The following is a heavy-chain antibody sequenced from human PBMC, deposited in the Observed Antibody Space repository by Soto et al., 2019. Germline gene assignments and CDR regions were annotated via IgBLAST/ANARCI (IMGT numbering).Heavy chain of an antibody. Sequence: AGGSLRLSCAASGFTFSSYSMNWVRQAPGKGLEWVSSISSSSSYIYYADSVKGRFTISRDNAKNSLYLQMNSLRAEDTAVYYCARVTIAARLTDVWGQGTTVTVSS. J-gene: IGHJ6*02. CDR3: ARVTIAARLTDV. CDR1: GFTFSSYS. CDR2: ISSSSSYI. D-gene: IGHD6-6*01. V-gene: IGHV3-21*01.